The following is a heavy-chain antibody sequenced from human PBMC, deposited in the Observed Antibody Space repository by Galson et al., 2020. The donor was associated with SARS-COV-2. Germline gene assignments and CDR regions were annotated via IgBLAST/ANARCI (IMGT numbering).Heavy chain of an antibody. J-gene: IGHJ4*02. CDR2: ISSSSSYI. Sequence: GGSLRLSCAASGFTFSSYSMNWVRQAPGKGLEWVSSISSSSSYIYYADSVKGRFTISRDNAKNSLYLQMNSLRAEDTAVYYCARDGLLFRNPNDDWGQGTLVTVSS. CDR1: GFTFSSYS. V-gene: IGHV3-21*01. D-gene: IGHD2-21*02. CDR3: ARDGLLFRNPNDD.